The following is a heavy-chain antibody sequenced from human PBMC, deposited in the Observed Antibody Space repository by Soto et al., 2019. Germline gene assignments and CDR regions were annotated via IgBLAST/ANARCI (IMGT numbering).Heavy chain of an antibody. J-gene: IGHJ4*02. V-gene: IGHV3-73*01. Sequence: EVQLVESGGGLVQPGGSLRLSCAASGLTFSDSALHWVRQASGKGLEWVGRIRSQAKNYASTYGASMKGRLTISRDDSKNTAYLQMDSLKTGGTAVYDWTRGPPNYFDSWGQGTLVTVSS. CDR2: IRSQAKNYAS. CDR3: TRGPPNYFDS. CDR1: GLTFSDSA.